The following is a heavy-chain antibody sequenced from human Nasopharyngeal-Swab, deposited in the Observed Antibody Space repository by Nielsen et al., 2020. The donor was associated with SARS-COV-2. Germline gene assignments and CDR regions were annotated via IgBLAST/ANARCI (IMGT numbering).Heavy chain of an antibody. V-gene: IGHV1-8*01. Sequence: ASVKVSCKASGYTFTSYDINWARQATGQGLEWMGWMNPNSGNTGYAQKFQGRVTMTRNTSISTAYMELSSLRSEDTAVYYCARGDYDSSGYYFDAFDIWGQGTMVTVSS. J-gene: IGHJ3*02. D-gene: IGHD3-22*01. CDR1: GYTFTSYD. CDR3: ARGDYDSSGYYFDAFDI. CDR2: MNPNSGNT.